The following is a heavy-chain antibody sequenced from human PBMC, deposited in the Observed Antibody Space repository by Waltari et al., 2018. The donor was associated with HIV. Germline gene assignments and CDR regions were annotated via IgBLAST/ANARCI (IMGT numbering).Heavy chain of an antibody. CDR3: ARAKGGMIGDYHYYMDV. Sequence: QVQLVQSGAEVKKPGASVRVSCKASGYTFATYDVNWVRQATGQGLEWVAWVNPKRGHTGCAQKFQGRVAVTRNNSINTVYMELTGLQSDDTAVYYCARAKGGMIGDYHYYMDVWGGGTTVTVSS. D-gene: IGHD3-16*01. J-gene: IGHJ6*03. CDR2: VNPKRGHT. CDR1: GYTFATYD. V-gene: IGHV1-8*01.